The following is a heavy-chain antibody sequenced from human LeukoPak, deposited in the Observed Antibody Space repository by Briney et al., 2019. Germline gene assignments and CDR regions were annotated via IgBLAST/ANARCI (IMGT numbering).Heavy chain of an antibody. CDR1: GFTFSSYA. Sequence: GRSLRLSCAASGFTFSSYAMHWVRQAPGKGLEWVAVISYDGSNKYYADSVKGRFTISRDNSQNTLFLQMNSLTTEDTAVYYCAKDGRGGSYYVGYWGQGTLVTVSS. D-gene: IGHD1-26*01. V-gene: IGHV3-30-3*01. CDR2: ISYDGSNK. CDR3: AKDGRGGSYYVGY. J-gene: IGHJ4*02.